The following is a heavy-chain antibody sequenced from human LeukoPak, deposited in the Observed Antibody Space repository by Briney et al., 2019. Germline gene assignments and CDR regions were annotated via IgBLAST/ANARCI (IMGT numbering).Heavy chain of an antibody. CDR1: GGSLSSGSDY. D-gene: IGHD2-15*01. V-gene: IGHV4-61*02. Sequence: SESLSLTCTVSGGSLSSGSDYWSWIRQPAGKGLEWIGRIITSGSTNYNTSLKSRVTISVDTSKNQSSLKLSSVTAADTAVYYCARGSPLKYCSGGSCLLYWGQGTLVTVSS. CDR3: ARGSPLKYCSGGSCLLY. J-gene: IGHJ4*02. CDR2: IITSGST.